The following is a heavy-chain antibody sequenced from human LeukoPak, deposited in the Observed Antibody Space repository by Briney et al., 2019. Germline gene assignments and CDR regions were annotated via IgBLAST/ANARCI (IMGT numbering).Heavy chain of an antibody. CDR1: GDSISISSYY. J-gene: IGHJ4*02. V-gene: IGHV4-39*01. CDR2: IYYRGTT. CDR3: ARQGSSTIGYYFDY. Sequence: SETLSLICVVSGDSISISSYYWLWIRQSPGRGLEWIGSIYYRGTTYYNPSLKSRATISVDTSKQQFSLKLSSVTAVDTAVYYCARQGSSTIGYYFDYWGQGTQVTVSS. D-gene: IGHD3-10*01.